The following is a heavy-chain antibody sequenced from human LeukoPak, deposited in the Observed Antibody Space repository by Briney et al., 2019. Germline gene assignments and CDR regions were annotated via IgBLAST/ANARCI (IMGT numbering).Heavy chain of an antibody. Sequence: SETLSLTCTVSGGSISSGDYYWSWIRQPPGKGLEWIGYIYYSGSTYYNPSLKSRVTISVDASKNQFSLKLSSVTAADTAVSYWAGGGVRGVEVDYWGQGTLVTVSS. V-gene: IGHV4-30-4*08. CDR1: GGSISSGDYY. D-gene: IGHD3-10*01. CDR2: IYYSGST. CDR3: AGGGVRGVEVDY. J-gene: IGHJ4*02.